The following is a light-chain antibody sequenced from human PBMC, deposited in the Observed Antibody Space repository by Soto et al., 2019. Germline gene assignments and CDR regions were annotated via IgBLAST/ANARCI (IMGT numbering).Light chain of an antibody. CDR1: QSVSSDY. CDR3: QQYGSSPLT. J-gene: IGKJ1*01. V-gene: IGKV3-20*01. CDR2: GAS. Sequence: EVVLTQSPGTLSLSPGERATLSCRASQSVSSDYLAWYQQRPGQATRLLIYGASSRATGIPDRFSGSGSGTDFTLTISRLEPEDFAVFYCQQYGSSPLTFGQGTKVEIK.